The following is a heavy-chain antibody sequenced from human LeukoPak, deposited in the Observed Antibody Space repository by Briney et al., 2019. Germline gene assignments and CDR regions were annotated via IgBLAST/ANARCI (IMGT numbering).Heavy chain of an antibody. CDR3: VAEGCSGGICYPYFDL. V-gene: IGHV1-24*01. Sequence: ASVMVSCKVSGNTLTEVSMHWVRQAPGKGLQWIGGFDPANGGKIYAQQFQGRVTMTEDTSTDTAYMELNSLRSEDTAVYYCVAEGCSGGICYPYFDLWGRGTLVIVSS. D-gene: IGHD2-15*01. J-gene: IGHJ2*01. CDR2: FDPANGGK. CDR1: GNTLTEVS.